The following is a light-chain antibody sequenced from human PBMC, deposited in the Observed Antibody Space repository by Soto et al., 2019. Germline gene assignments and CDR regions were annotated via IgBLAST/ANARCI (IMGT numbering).Light chain of an antibody. CDR3: QQYASSPLT. CDR1: QSVTSSY. V-gene: IGKV3-20*01. J-gene: IGKJ4*01. Sequence: EIVLTQSPGTLSLSPGEGATLSCRASQSVTSSYLAWYQQKRGQAPRLLMYDGSSRATGIPDRFSGSGSGTDVTLTISRLEPEDFAVYFCQQYASSPLTFGGGTKVEIK. CDR2: DGS.